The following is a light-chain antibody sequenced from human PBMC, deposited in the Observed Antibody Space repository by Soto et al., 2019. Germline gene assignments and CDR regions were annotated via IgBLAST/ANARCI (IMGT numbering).Light chain of an antibody. CDR1: QSISGTY. CDR2: SAS. J-gene: IGKJ1*01. CDR3: QHYGSSPST. Sequence: DTVLTQSPGTLSLPSGERATLSCRASQSISGTYLAWYQQKPGQSPRLLIYSASTRAPGIPDRFSGSGSGTDFTLTISRLEPEDFAVYYCQHYGSSPSTFGRGTKVDI. V-gene: IGKV3-20*01.